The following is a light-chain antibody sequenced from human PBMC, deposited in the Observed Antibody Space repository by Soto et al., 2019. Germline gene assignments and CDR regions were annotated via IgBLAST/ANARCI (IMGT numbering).Light chain of an antibody. V-gene: IGKV3-15*01. Sequence: EIVLTQSPGTLSVSPGERATLSCRASQFVSTNLAWYQQRPGQAPRLLIYGASTRAIGVPARFSGSGSGTEFTLTISSLQSEDFAVYYCQQYNDRPRTFGQGTKVDIK. CDR2: GAS. CDR1: QFVSTN. J-gene: IGKJ1*01. CDR3: QQYNDRPRT.